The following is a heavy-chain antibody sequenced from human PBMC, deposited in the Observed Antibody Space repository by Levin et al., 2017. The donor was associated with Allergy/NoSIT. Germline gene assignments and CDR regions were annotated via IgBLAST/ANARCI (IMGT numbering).Heavy chain of an antibody. CDR1: GGSFSGYF. Sequence: ESLKISCAVYGGSFSGYFWSWIRQPPGKGLEWIGEIIHTGSTNYNPSLKSRVTISVDSSKNHFSLKLNSVTAADTAVYYCARGRGDVLTGYYNVRYFDLWGRGTLVTVSS. V-gene: IGHV4-34*01. J-gene: IGHJ2*01. D-gene: IGHD3-9*01. CDR3: ARGRGDVLTGYYNVRYFDL. CDR2: IIHTGST.